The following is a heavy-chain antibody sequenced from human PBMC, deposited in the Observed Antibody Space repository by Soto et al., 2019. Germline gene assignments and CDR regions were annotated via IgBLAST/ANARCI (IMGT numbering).Heavy chain of an antibody. CDR2: TYHSGST. CDR3: ARAHYGDYGYGMDV. D-gene: IGHD4-17*01. V-gene: IGHV4-30-2*01. CDR1: GGSISSGGYS. Sequence: QLQLQESGSGPVKPSQTLSLTCAVSGGSISSGGYSWSWIRQPPGKGLEWIGYTYHSGSTYYNPSLKSRVTISVDRSKNQFSLKLSSVTAADTAVYYCARAHYGDYGYGMDVWGQGTTVTVSS. J-gene: IGHJ6*02.